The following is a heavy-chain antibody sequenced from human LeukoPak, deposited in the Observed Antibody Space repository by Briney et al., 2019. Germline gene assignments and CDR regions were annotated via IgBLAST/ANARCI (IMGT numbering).Heavy chain of an antibody. CDR2: INQSVST. D-gene: IGHD2-15*01. J-gene: IGHJ6*03. Sequence: PSETLSLTCAVYGGSFRDYHWSWIRQPPGTGLEWIGEINQSVSTKYNPSLKSRVTISVDKSKNQFSLKLSSVTAADTAVYYCARGSRYCSGGSCYSPGAYYMDVWGKGNTVT. CDR1: GGSFRDYH. V-gene: IGHV4-34*01. CDR3: ARGSRYCSGGSCYSPGAYYMDV.